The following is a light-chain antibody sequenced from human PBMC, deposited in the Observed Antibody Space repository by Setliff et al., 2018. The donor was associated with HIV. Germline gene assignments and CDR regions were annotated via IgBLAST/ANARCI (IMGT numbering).Light chain of an antibody. V-gene: IGLV2-23*01. Sequence: TSSDIGRYNLVSWYQQYPGKAPKLMIYQATKRPSGVSNRFSGSKSGNTASLTISGLQAEDEADYYCCSNTGSNTYVFGSGTKVTVL. CDR3: CSNTGSNTYV. J-gene: IGLJ1*01. CDR1: SSDIGRYNL. CDR2: QAT.